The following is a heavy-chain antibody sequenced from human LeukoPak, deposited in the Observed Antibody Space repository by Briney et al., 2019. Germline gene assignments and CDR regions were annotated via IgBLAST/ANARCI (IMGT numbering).Heavy chain of an antibody. V-gene: IGHV4-61*05. CDR3: ARGGNWFDP. CDR2: IYYSGST. D-gene: IGHD3-16*01. J-gene: IGHJ5*02. CDR1: GGSISSSSYY. Sequence: SETLSLTCTVSGGSISSSSYYWGWIRQPPGKGLEWIGYIYYSGSTNYNPSLKSRVTISVDTSKNQFSLKLSSVTAADTAVYYCARGGNWFDPWGQGTLVTVSS.